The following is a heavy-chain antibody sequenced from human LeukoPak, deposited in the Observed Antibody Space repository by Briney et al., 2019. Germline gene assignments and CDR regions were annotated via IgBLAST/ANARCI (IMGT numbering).Heavy chain of an antibody. CDR2: NSGNT. V-gene: IGHV1-8*01. J-gene: IGHJ4*02. CDR3: ARGPKAYYFDSSDYVFDY. Sequence: NSGNTGYAQKFQGRVTMTRNTSTSTAYMELSSLRSEDTAVYYCARGPKAYYFDSSDYVFDYWGQGTLVTVSS. D-gene: IGHD3-22*01.